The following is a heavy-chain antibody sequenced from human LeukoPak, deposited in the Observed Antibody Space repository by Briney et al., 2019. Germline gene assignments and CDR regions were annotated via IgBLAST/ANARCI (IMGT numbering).Heavy chain of an antibody. CDR1: GYTFTSDY. CDR2: INPSGGRT. D-gene: IGHD3-3*01. CDR3: ARGSRFLDY. V-gene: IGHV1-46*01. Sequence: GASAKVSCKASGYTFTSDYIHWVRQAPGQGLEWLGIINPSGGRTTYGQNFQGRVTMTRDTSTSTVYMELSSLRSEDTAVYYCARGSRFLDYWGQGTLVTVPS. J-gene: IGHJ4*02.